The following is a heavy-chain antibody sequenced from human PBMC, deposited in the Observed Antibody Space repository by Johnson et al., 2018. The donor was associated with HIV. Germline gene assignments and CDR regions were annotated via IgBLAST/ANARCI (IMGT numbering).Heavy chain of an antibody. CDR2: ISFDGNNE. D-gene: IGHD4-17*01. J-gene: IGHJ3*02. Sequence: LEGVAVISFDGNNEYYADSVKDRFTISRDNSKNTLFLQMNGLRAEDTAVYYCARGLIDYGDSQAFDIWDQGTMVTVSS. CDR3: ARGLIDYGDSQAFDI. V-gene: IGHV3-30*04.